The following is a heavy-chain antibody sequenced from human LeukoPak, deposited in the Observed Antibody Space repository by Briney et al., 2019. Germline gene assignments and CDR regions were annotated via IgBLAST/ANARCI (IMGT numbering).Heavy chain of an antibody. Sequence: GGSLRLSCAASGFTFSSYAMSWVGQAPGKGLEWVSAISGSGGSTYYADSVKGRFTISRDNARNSLYLQMNSLRAEDTAMYYCARDATPTQLWFRGSFDYWGLGALVTVAS. D-gene: IGHD5-18*01. CDR2: ISGSGGST. J-gene: IGHJ4*02. V-gene: IGHV3-23*01. CDR3: ARDATPTQLWFRGSFDY. CDR1: GFTFSSYA.